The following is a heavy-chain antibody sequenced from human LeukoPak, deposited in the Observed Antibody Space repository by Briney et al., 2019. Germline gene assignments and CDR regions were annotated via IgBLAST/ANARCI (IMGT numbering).Heavy chain of an antibody. CDR1: GFTFSSYG. CDR3: AKGITSNDAFDI. J-gene: IGHJ3*02. CDR2: ISYDGSNK. Sequence: GGSLRLSCAASGFTFSSYGMHWVRQAPGKGLEWVAVISYDGSNKYYADSVKGLLTISRDNSKNTMYLQMNSLGVEDTAMYYCAKGITSNDAFDIWGQGTMVTVS. V-gene: IGHV3-30*18. D-gene: IGHD3-10*01.